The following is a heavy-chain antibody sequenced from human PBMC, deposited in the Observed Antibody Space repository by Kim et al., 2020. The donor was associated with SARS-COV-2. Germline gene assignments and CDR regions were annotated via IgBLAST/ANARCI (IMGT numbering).Heavy chain of an antibody. V-gene: IGHV3-11*06. CDR2: ISSSSSYT. CDR1: GFTFSDYY. Sequence: GGSLRLSCAASGFTFSDYYMSWIRQAPGKGLEWVSYISSSSSYTNYAYSVKGRFTISRDNAKNSLYLQMNSLRAEDTAVYYCARIHSSSWASFDPWGQGTLVTVSS. CDR3: ARIHSSSWASFDP. J-gene: IGHJ5*02. D-gene: IGHD6-13*01.